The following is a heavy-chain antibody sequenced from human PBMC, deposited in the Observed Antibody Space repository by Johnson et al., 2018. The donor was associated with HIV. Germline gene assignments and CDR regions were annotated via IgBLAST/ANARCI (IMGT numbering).Heavy chain of an antibody. D-gene: IGHD5-12*01. J-gene: IGHJ3*02. CDR3: ARDESGYDEGFDAFDI. CDR1: GFTVSSNY. V-gene: IGHV3-66*01. CDR2: IYSGGST. Sequence: VHLVESGGGLVQPGGSLRLSCAAFGFTVSSNYMSWVRQAPGKGLEWVSVIYSGGSTYYADSVKGRFTISRDNSKNTLYLHMNSLRPEDTAVYYCARDESGYDEGFDAFDIWGQGTMVTVSS.